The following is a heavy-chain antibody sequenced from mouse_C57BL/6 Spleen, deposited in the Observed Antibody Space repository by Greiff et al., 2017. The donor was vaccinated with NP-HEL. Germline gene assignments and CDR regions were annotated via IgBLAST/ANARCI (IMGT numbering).Heavy chain of an antibody. D-gene: IGHD2-4*01. J-gene: IGHJ3*01. Sequence: EVQLQQSGPGLVKPSQSLSLTCSVSGYSITSGYFWNWIRQFPGNKLEWMGYISYDGSNNYNQSLKKRIPITRDTSKNQFFLKCNTVTTEDAASYYVARDRDYDGAYWGQGTLVTVSA. CDR2: ISYDGSN. CDR1: GYSITSGYF. V-gene: IGHV3-6*01. CDR3: ARDRDYDGAY.